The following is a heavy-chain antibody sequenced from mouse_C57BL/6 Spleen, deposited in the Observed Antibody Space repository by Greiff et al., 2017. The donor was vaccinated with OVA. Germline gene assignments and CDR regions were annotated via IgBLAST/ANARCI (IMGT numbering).Heavy chain of an antibody. CDR1: GFTFSSYA. CDR3: ARDHATVVARGAMDY. J-gene: IGHJ4*01. D-gene: IGHD1-1*01. V-gene: IGHV5-4*01. CDR2: ISDGGSYT. Sequence: EVKLVESGGGLVKPGGSLKLSCAASGFTFSSYAMSWVRQTPEKRLEWVATISDGGSYTYYPDNVQGRFTISRDNAKNNLYLQMSHLKSEDTAMDYWARDHATVVARGAMDYWGQGTSVTVSS.